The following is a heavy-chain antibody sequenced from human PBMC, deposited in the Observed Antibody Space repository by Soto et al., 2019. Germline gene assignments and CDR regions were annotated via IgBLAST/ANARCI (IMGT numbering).Heavy chain of an antibody. D-gene: IGHD3-22*01. CDR2: MNPNSGNT. J-gene: IGHJ6*02. CDR3: ARTYDSSGYYYYYYGMDV. CDR1: GYTFTSYD. V-gene: IGHV1-8*01. Sequence: QEQLVQSGAEVKKPGASVKVSCKASGYTFTSYDINWVRQATGQGLEWMGWMNPNSGNTGYAQKFQGRVTMTRNTSISTAYMELSSLRSEDTAVYYCARTYDSSGYYYYYYGMDVWGQGTTVTVSS.